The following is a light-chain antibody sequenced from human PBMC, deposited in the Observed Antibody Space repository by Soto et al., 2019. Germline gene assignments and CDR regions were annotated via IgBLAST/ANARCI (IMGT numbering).Light chain of an antibody. CDR2: EAS. CDR1: QTVGTY. J-gene: IGKJ5*01. CDR3: QQRYNRPT. V-gene: IGKV3-11*01. Sequence: VLTQSPATLSLSPGERVTLSCRASQTVGTYLAWYQQRTGQPPRLLIYEASNRAPGIPARFSASGSGTDFTLTISSPEPEDFGVYYCQQRYNRPTFGQGTRLEIK.